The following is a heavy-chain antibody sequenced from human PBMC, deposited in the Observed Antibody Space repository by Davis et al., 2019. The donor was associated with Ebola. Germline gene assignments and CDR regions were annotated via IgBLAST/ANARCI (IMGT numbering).Heavy chain of an antibody. Sequence: PGGSLRLSCKGSGYSFTSYWISWVRQMPGKGLEWMGRIDPSDSYTNYSPSFQGHVTISADKSISTAYLQWSSLKASGTAMYYCASYDFRVLDCSGGSCYVLPLDVWGQGTTVTVSS. J-gene: IGHJ6*02. CDR3: ASYDFRVLDCSGGSCYVLPLDV. D-gene: IGHD2-15*01. CDR1: GYSFTSYW. CDR2: IDPSDSYT. V-gene: IGHV5-10-1*01.